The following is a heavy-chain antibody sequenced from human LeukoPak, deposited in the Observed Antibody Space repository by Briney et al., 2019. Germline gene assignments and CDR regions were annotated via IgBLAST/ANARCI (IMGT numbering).Heavy chain of an antibody. V-gene: IGHV4-39*07. CDR3: ARGRYSSGWPVGFDP. D-gene: IGHD6-19*01. CDR1: GGSISSSTYY. Sequence: SETLSLTCTVSGGSISSSTYYWGWVRQPPGKGLDWIGSIFYIGSTQYTQYNPSLKSRVTISADTSKNQFSLQLNSVTPEDTAVYYCARGRYSSGWPVGFDPWGQGTLVTVSS. J-gene: IGHJ5*02. CDR2: IFYIGST.